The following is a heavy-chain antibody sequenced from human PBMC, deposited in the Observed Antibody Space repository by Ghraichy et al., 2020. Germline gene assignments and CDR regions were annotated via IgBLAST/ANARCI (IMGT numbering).Heavy chain of an antibody. D-gene: IGHD5-18*01. Sequence: GGSLRLSCAASGFIFRDYALHWVRQAPGKGLDWVAVISHDGNNKYYADSVRGRFTISRDDSRNTLYLQMNSLTTEDAALYSCARVGRGYSYGQGFDSWGQGTPVTVS. CDR1: GFIFRDYA. CDR2: ISHDGNNK. CDR3: ARVGRGYSYGQGFDS. J-gene: IGHJ4*02. V-gene: IGHV3-30-3*01.